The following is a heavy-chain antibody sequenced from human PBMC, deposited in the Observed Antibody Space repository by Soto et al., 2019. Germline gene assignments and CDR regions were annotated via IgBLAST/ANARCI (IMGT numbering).Heavy chain of an antibody. Sequence: ASVKVSCKASGYTFTNYATHWVRQAPGQRLEWMGWINAGNGNTKYSQKFQGRVTITRDTSASTAYMELSSLRSEDTAVYYCARVSGYYLPDYWGQGTLVTV. J-gene: IGHJ4*02. V-gene: IGHV1-3*01. CDR2: INAGNGNT. CDR1: GYTFTNYA. D-gene: IGHD5-12*01. CDR3: ARVSGYYLPDY.